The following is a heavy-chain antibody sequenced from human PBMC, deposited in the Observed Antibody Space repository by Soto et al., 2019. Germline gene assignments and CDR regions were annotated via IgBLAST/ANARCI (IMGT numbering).Heavy chain of an antibody. V-gene: IGHV1-69*01. Sequence: QVQLVQSGAEVKKPGSSVKVSCKASGGTFSSYAISWVRQAPGQGLEWMGGIIPIFGTANYAQKFQGRVTITADESTSTAYMELSSLRSEDTAVYYCARDGSESRAAPPPWDYYYGMDVWGQGTTVTVSS. D-gene: IGHD6-6*01. CDR3: ARDGSESRAAPPPWDYYYGMDV. J-gene: IGHJ6*02. CDR2: IIPIFGTA. CDR1: GGTFSSYA.